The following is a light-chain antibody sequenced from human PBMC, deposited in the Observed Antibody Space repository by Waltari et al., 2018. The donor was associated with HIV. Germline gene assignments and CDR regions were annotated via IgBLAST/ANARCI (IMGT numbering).Light chain of an antibody. J-gene: IGLJ2*01. Sequence: QSVLTQPPSVSAAPGPKVTFSCSGSTYNIGQNFVSRYQQLPEAAPKLIIYANNKRPSGVPDRFSGSKSATSATLAITGLQTGDEADYYCGTWDSGVSAGVFGGGTKLTVL. CDR2: ANN. V-gene: IGLV1-51*01. CDR1: TYNIGQNF. CDR3: GTWDSGVSAGV.